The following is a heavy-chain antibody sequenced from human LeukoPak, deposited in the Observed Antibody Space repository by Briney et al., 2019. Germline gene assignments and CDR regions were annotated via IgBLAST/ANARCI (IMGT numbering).Heavy chain of an antibody. Sequence: GGSLRLSCAASGITLNSDAMSWVRQAPGKGLEWVSGIRGDGVRSNYVDSVKGRFTISRDDSKNTLYLQINTLTVEDTAVYYCAKGRGSWSLNELESWGQGTLVTVSS. CDR3: AKGRGSWSLNELES. V-gene: IGHV3-23*01. J-gene: IGHJ4*02. CDR1: GITLNSDA. CDR2: IRGDGVRS. D-gene: IGHD3-10*01.